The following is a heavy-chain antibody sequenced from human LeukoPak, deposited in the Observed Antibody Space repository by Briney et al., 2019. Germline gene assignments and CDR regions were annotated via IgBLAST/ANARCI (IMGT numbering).Heavy chain of an antibody. D-gene: IGHD3-22*01. CDR3: ARLYYYDSSGYKNFDY. CDR1: GGSISSSSYY. V-gene: IGHV4-39*01. J-gene: IGHJ4*02. Sequence: PSETLSLTCTVSGGSISSSSYYWGWIRQPPGKGLEWIGSIYYSGSTYYNPSLKSRVTISVDTSKNQFSLKLSSVTAADTAVYYCARLYYYDSSGYKNFDYWGQGTLATVSS. CDR2: IYYSGST.